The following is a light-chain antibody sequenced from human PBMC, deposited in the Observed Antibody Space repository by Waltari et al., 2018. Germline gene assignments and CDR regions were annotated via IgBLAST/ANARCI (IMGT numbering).Light chain of an antibody. J-gene: IGLJ2*01. CDR2: DVS. CDR1: SSDAGGYNY. CDR3: SSYISSSTLEL. Sequence: QSALTQPASVSGSPGQSITIPCTGTSSDAGGYNYVPWYQQHPGKAPKLMIYDVSNRPSGVSNRFSGSKSGNTASLTISGLQAEDEADYYCSSYISSSTLELFGGGTSLTVL. V-gene: IGLV2-14*03.